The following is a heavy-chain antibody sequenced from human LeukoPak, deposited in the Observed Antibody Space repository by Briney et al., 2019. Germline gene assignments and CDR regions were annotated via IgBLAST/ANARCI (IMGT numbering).Heavy chain of an antibody. J-gene: IGHJ6*03. CDR2: ISYSGTT. CDR3: ARRRGYSGYGYYYMDV. CDR1: GGSISSYY. V-gene: IGHV4-59*01. D-gene: IGHD5-12*01. Sequence: PSETLSLTCTVSGGSISSYYWSWIRQPPGKGLEWIGYISYSGTTNYNPSLKSRVTMSIDTSKNQFFLKLSSVTTADTAVYYCARRRGYSGYGYYYMDVWGKGTTVTVSS.